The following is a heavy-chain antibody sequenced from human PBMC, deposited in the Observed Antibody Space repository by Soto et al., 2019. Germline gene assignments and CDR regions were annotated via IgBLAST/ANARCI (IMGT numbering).Heavy chain of an antibody. CDR1: GYTFTTFG. CDR2: INAGNGST. Sequence: ASVKVSCKASGYTFTTFGIHWVRQAPGQRLEWMGWINAGNGSTQYSQNFQGRVTITRDTSASTAYMRLSSLRSKDTAFYDCVGGLNGPTAFQYWGQGILVTVSS. V-gene: IGHV1-3*01. CDR3: VGGLNGPTAFQY. J-gene: IGHJ1*01. D-gene: IGHD3-10*01.